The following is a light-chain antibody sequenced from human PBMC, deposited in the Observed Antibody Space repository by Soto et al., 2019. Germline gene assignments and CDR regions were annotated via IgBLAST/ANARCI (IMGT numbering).Light chain of an antibody. J-gene: IGKJ5*01. V-gene: IGKV1-9*01. CDR2: GAA. Sequence: DIPLTQPPSFLSASVGDRVTITCRSRQGMSSNLACFQQKQGKAPNLLIYGAATLQSGVPSRLSGSGSGTDFNLPISNLEPEDFATYYCQRLNAYPLNIGQGKRPEIK. CDR3: QRLNAYPLN. CDR1: QGMSSN.